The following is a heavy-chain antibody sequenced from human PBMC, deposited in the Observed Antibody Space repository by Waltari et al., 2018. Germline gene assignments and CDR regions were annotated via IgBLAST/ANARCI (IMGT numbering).Heavy chain of an antibody. CDR2: ISYDGSNK. CDR3: ARLAAADYFDY. CDR1: GFTFSSYA. D-gene: IGHD6-13*01. Sequence: QVQLVESGGGVVQPGRSLRLSCAASGFTFSSYAMPWVRQAPGKGLEWVAVISYDGSNKYYADSVKGRFTISRDNSKNTLYLQMNSLRAEDTAVYYCARLAAADYFDYWGQGTLVTVSS. J-gene: IGHJ4*02. V-gene: IGHV3-30-3*01.